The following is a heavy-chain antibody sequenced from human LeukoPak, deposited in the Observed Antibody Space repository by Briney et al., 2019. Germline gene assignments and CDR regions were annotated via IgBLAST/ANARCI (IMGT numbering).Heavy chain of an antibody. CDR1: GFTFSSYS. V-gene: IGHV3-21*01. Sequence: GGSLRLSCAASGFTFSSYSMNWVRQAPGKGLEWVSSISSSSSYIYYADSVKGRFTISRDNAKNSLYLQMNSLRAEDTAVYYCARRGYDFWSGYYYFDYWGQGTLVTVSS. CDR2: ISSSSSYI. CDR3: ARRGYDFWSGYYYFDY. D-gene: IGHD3-3*01. J-gene: IGHJ4*02.